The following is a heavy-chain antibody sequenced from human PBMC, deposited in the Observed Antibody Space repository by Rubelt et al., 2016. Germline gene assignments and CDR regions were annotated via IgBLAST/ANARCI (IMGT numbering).Heavy chain of an antibody. V-gene: IGHV1-2*02. Sequence: QVQLVQSGAEVKKPGASVKVSCKVSGYTLTELSMHWVRQAPGQGLEWMGWINPNSGGTNYAQKFQGRVTMTRDTSISTAYMELSRLRSDDTAVYYCAPSLDGYNFDYWGQGTLVTVSS. J-gene: IGHJ4*02. CDR1: GYTLTELS. CDR3: APSLDGYNFDY. CDR2: INPNSGGT. D-gene: IGHD5-24*01.